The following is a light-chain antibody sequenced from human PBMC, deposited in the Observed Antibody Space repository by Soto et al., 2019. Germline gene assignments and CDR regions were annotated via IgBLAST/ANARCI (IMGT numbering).Light chain of an antibody. J-gene: IGLJ3*02. CDR1: SSNIGSNT. CDR3: ATWDASLNGHWV. CDR2: SNN. Sequence: QSVLTQPPSASGTPGQRVTISCSGSSSNIGSNTVNWYQQLPGTAPKHLIFSNNQRPSGVPDRFSGSKSGTSASLAISGLQPEDEADYYCATWDASLNGHWVFGGGTKLTVL. V-gene: IGLV1-44*01.